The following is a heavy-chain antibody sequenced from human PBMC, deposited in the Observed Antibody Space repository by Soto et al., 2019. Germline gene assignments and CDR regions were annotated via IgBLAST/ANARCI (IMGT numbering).Heavy chain of an antibody. V-gene: IGHV1-2*04. D-gene: IGHD3-9*01. J-gene: IGHJ6*02. Sequence: ASVKVSCKASGNTVPNYAIHWVRQAPGQGLEWMGWINPNSGGTNYAQKFQGWVTMTRDTSISTAYMELSRLRSDDTAVYYCARDHPAYYDILTGYSGPYYGMDVWGQGTTVTVSS. CDR1: GNTVPNYA. CDR2: INPNSGGT. CDR3: ARDHPAYYDILTGYSGPYYGMDV.